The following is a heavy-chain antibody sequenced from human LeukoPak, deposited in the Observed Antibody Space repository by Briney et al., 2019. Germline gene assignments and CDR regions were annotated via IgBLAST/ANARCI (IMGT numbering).Heavy chain of an antibody. V-gene: IGHV3-21*01. CDR2: ISSSSSYI. D-gene: IGHD6-19*01. CDR3: ASASSGWTGFDY. CDR1: GFTFSSYS. Sequence: SGGSLRLSCAASGFTFSSYSMNWVRQAPGKVLEWVSSISSSSSYIYYADSVKGRFTISRDNAKNSLYLQMNSLRAEDTAVYYCASASSGWTGFDYWGQGTLVTVSS. J-gene: IGHJ4*02.